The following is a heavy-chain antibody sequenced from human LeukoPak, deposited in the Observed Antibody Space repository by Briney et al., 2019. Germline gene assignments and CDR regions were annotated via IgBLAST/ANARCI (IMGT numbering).Heavy chain of an antibody. CDR3: ARGVGGLGNMDV. Sequence: GASVKVSCKASGYTFTSYDINWVRQATGQGLEWMGWMNPNSGNTDYAQKFQGRVTMTRNTSINTAYLELSSLRSDDTAVYFCARGVGGLGNMDVWGKGTTVTISS. J-gene: IGHJ6*03. D-gene: IGHD3-16*01. CDR1: GYTFTSYD. V-gene: IGHV1-8*02. CDR2: MNPNSGNT.